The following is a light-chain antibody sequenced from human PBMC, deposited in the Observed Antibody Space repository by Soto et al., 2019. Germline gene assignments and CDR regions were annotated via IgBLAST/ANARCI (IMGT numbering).Light chain of an antibody. Sequence: QSALTQPASVSGSPGQSITISCTGTSSDVGGYNYVSWYQQHPGKAPKLMIYEVSNRPSGVSNRFSGSKSGNTASLTISGLQAEDEADYYCSSYTSSRTPFDVFGTGTKLTVL. CDR3: SSYTSSRTPFDV. CDR2: EVS. J-gene: IGLJ1*01. V-gene: IGLV2-14*01. CDR1: SSDVGGYNY.